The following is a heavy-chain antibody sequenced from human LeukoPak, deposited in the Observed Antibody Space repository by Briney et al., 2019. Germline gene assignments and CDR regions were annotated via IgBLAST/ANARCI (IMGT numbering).Heavy chain of an antibody. CDR3: ARAQSDLQFFDF. J-gene: IGHJ4*02. Sequence: SQTLSLTCTVSGVSLSGGGYYWSWIRHLPGKGLEWIGYIYYSGNSYSNPSLKNRLTISVATSKNQFSLKVNSVTAADTAVYYCARAQSDLQFFDFWGQGTLVTVSS. D-gene: IGHD3/OR15-3a*01. CDR2: IYYSGNS. CDR1: GVSLSGGGYY. V-gene: IGHV4-31*03.